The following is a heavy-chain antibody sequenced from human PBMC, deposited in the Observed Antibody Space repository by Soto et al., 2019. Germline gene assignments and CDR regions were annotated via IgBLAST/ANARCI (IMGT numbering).Heavy chain of an antibody. CDR2: ISYDGSNK. CDR1: GFTFSSYG. J-gene: IGHJ4*03. Sequence: HPGGSLRLSCAASGFTFSSYGMHWVRQAPGKGLEWVAVISYDGSNKYYADSVKGRFTISRDNSKNTLYLQMNSLRAEDTAVYYCAKDPQYCGGDCYKDYWGQGTTVTVSS. D-gene: IGHD2-21*02. CDR3: AKDPQYCGGDCYKDY. V-gene: IGHV3-30*18.